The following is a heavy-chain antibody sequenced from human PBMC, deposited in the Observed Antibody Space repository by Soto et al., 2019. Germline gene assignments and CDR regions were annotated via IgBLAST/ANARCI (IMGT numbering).Heavy chain of an antibody. V-gene: IGHV1-69*02. CDR3: ARKSDILTGYST. J-gene: IGHJ4*02. CDR2: IIPILGIA. D-gene: IGHD3-9*01. CDR1: GGTFSSYT. Sequence: QVQLVQSGAEVKKPGSSVKVSCKASGGTFSSYTISWVRQAPGQGLEWMGRIIPILGIANYAQKFQGRVTIPADKSTSTAYMELSSLRSEDTAVYYGARKSDILTGYSTWGQGTLVTVSS.